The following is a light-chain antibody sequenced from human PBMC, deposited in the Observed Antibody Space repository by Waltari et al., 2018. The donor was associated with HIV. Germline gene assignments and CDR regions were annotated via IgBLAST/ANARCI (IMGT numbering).Light chain of an antibody. V-gene: IGKV1-8*01. CDR3: QQYYSYPQT. Sequence: ATGMTQSQSSLSASTGDRVTISCRASQDIGTYVAWYQHNPGKAPELLMFASSTLQSVLPSRFTGSGSGTDFTLTITCLQSEDFATYYCQQYYSYPQTFGQGTKLEIK. J-gene: IGKJ2*01. CDR2: ASS. CDR1: QDIGTY.